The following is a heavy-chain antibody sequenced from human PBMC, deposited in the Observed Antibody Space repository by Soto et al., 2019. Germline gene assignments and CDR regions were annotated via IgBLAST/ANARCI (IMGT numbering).Heavy chain of an antibody. D-gene: IGHD5-18*01. CDR3: ARGQLWLHYFDY. Sequence: QVQLQESGPGLVKPSQTLSLTCTVSGGSISSGGYYWSWFRHHPGKGLAWIGYIYYSWSTYYNPSLKSRVTISVDTSNNQFSLKLSSVTAADTPVYYCARGQLWLHYFDYWGQGTLVTVSS. CDR2: IYYSWST. CDR1: GGSISSGGYY. J-gene: IGHJ4*02. V-gene: IGHV4-31*03.